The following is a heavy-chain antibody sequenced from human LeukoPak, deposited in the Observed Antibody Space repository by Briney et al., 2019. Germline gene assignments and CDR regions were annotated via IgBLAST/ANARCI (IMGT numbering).Heavy chain of an antibody. CDR2: ISSNGGST. J-gene: IGHJ3*02. CDR3: ARLIGENDAFDI. CDR1: GFTFSSYA. D-gene: IGHD3-10*01. V-gene: IGHV3-64*01. Sequence: GGSLRLSCAASGFTFSSYAMHWVRQAPGKGLEYVSAISSNGGSTYYANSVKGRFTISRDNSKNTLYLQMGSLRAEDMAVYYCARLIGENDAFDIWGQGTMVTVSS.